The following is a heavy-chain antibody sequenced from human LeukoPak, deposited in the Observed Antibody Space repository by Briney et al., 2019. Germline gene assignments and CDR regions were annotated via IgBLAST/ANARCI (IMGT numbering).Heavy chain of an antibody. Sequence: KPGKSLRLSCAASGFTFSDHYMSWIRQAPGKGLEWLSYISSTSRYTNYADSVKGRFTISKDNAKSSLYLQMNSLRAEDTAVYYCARPHTSGQLFAFDLWGQGTMVTVSS. CDR3: ARPHTSGQLFAFDL. D-gene: IGHD3-22*01. J-gene: IGHJ3*01. V-gene: IGHV3-11*06. CDR1: GFTFSDHY. CDR2: ISSTSRYT.